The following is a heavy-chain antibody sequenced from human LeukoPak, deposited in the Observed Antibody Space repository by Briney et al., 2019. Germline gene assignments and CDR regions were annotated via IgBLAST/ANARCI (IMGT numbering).Heavy chain of an antibody. Sequence: PSEALSLTCAVYGGSFSGYYWSWIRQPPGKGLEWIGEINHSGSTNYNPSLKSRVTISVDTSKNQFSLKLSSVTAADTAVYYCAIGLRWPDYWGQGTLVTVSS. CDR3: AIGLRWPDY. CDR1: GGSFSGYY. CDR2: INHSGST. D-gene: IGHD4-23*01. V-gene: IGHV4-34*01. J-gene: IGHJ4*02.